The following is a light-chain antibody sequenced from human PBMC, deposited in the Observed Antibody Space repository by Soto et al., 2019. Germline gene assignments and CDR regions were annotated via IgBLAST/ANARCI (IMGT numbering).Light chain of an antibody. Sequence: QSVLTQPPSMSAAPGQRVTISCTGSSSNIGAGYDVHWYQQLPGTAPKLLIFANTFRPSGVPDRVSGSKSGTSGSLAITGLQAEDEADYYCQSYDSSLSAYVFGTGTKVTVL. V-gene: IGLV1-40*01. J-gene: IGLJ1*01. CDR1: SSNIGAGYD. CDR3: QSYDSSLSAYV. CDR2: ANT.